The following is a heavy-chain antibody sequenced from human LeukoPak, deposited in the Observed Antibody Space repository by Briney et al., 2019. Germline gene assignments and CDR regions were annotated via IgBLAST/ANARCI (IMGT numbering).Heavy chain of an antibody. D-gene: IGHD6-13*01. CDR3: ARDRPTPYSSSSPRWFDP. V-gene: IGHV4-61*01. CDR2: IYYSGST. Sequence: SETLSLTCTVSGGSVSSGSYYWSWIRQPPGKGLEWLGHIYYSGSTNYNPSLKSRVNISVDTSKNQFSLKLSSVTAADTAVYYCARDRPTPYSSSSPRWFDPWGQGTLVTVSS. J-gene: IGHJ5*02. CDR1: GGSVSSGSYY.